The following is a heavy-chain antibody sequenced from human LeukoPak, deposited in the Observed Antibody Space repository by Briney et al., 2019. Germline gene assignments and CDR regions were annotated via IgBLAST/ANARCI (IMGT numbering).Heavy chain of an antibody. CDR2: INHSGST. D-gene: IGHD3-3*01. J-gene: IGHJ4*02. Sequence: SETLSLTCAVYGGSFSGYYWSWIRQPPGKGLEWIGEINHSGSTNYNPSLKSRVTISVDTSKIQFSLKLSSVAATDTAVYFCARLRFDFWSGYTHPYFDYWGQGTLVTVSS. V-gene: IGHV4-34*01. CDR3: ARLRFDFWSGYTHPYFDY. CDR1: GGSFSGYY.